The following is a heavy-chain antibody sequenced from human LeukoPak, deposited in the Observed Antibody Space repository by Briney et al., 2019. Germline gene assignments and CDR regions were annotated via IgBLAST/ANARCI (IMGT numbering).Heavy chain of an antibody. J-gene: IGHJ4*02. CDR2: IKQDGSEK. V-gene: IGHV3-7*01. D-gene: IGHD1-26*01. CDR3: ARHSGTYFDY. Sequence: GGSLRLSCVASGFTFNNYIMTWVRQAPGKGLEWVANIKQDGSEKYYVDSVKGRFTISRDNAKNSLYLQMNSLRAEDAAVYYCARHSGTYFDYWGQGTLVTVSS. CDR1: GFTFNNYI.